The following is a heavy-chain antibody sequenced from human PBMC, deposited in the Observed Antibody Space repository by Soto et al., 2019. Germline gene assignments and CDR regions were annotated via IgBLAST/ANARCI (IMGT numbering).Heavy chain of an antibody. D-gene: IGHD3-22*01. Sequence: QVQLVQSGGEVKKPGASVKVSCKASGYTFTTYGITWVRQGPGQGLEWMGWISAYNGNTNYAQKVQGRVTMTTDTSTGTAYRELRSRRSDDTAVYYCARAVDYYDSSGYYTHEYFQHWGQGPLVTVSS. CDR3: ARAVDYYDSSGYYTHEYFQH. CDR2: ISAYNGNT. J-gene: IGHJ1*01. V-gene: IGHV1-18*01. CDR1: GYTFTTYG.